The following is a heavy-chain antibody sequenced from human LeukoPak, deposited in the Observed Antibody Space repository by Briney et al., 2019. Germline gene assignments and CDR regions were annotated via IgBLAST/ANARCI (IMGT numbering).Heavy chain of an antibody. CDR2: INPNSGGT. D-gene: IGHD3-3*01. Sequence: ASVTVSCKASGYTFTGYYMHWVRQAPGQGLEWMGWINPNSGGTNYAQKFQGRVTMTRDTSISTAYMELSRLRSDDTAVYYCARVKQGYDFWSGYYNNWFDPWGQGTLVTVSS. J-gene: IGHJ5*02. V-gene: IGHV1-2*02. CDR1: GYTFTGYY. CDR3: ARVKQGYDFWSGYYNNWFDP.